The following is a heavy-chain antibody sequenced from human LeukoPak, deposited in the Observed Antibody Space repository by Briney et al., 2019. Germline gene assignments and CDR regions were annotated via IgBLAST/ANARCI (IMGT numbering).Heavy chain of an antibody. D-gene: IGHD3-10*01. CDR3: AKVIWFGAFDI. CDR2: IYYSGST. CDR1: GGSISSYY. J-gene: IGHJ3*02. Sequence: KPSETLSLTCTVSGGSISSYYWSWIRQPPGKGLEWIGYIYYSGSTNYNPSLKSRVTISVDTSKNQFSLKLSSVTAADTAVYYCAKVIWFGAFDIWGQGTMVTVSS. V-gene: IGHV4-59*01.